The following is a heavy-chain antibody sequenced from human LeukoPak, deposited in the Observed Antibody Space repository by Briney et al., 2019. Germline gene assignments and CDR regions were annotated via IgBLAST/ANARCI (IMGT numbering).Heavy chain of an antibody. D-gene: IGHD6-19*01. J-gene: IGHJ3*02. CDR1: GYTFTGYY. V-gene: IGHV1-2*02. CDR3: ARGQLSYSSGWHDAFDI. Sequence: ASVKVSCKASGYTFTGYYMHWVRQAPGQGLEWMGWINPNSGGTNYAQKFQGRVTMTRDTSISTAYMELSRLRSDDTAVYYCARGQLSYSSGWHDAFDIWGQGTMVTVSS. CDR2: INPNSGGT.